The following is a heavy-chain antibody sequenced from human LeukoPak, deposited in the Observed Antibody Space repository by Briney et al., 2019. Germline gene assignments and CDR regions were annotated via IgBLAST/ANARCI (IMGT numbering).Heavy chain of an antibody. J-gene: IGHJ6*02. D-gene: IGHD3-10*01. Sequence: GGSLRLSCAASGFTFSSYEMNWVRQAPGKGLEWVSYSSSSGSTIYYADSVKGRFTISRDNAKNSLYLQMNSLRAEDTAVYYCARDPDITMVRGVVDGMDAWGQGTTVTVSS. V-gene: IGHV3-48*03. CDR3: ARDPDITMVRGVVDGMDA. CDR1: GFTFSSYE. CDR2: SSSSGSTI.